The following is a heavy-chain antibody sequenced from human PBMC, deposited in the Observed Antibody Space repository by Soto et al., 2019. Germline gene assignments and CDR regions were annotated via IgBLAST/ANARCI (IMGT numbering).Heavy chain of an antibody. J-gene: IGHJ3*02. Sequence: EVQLLESGGNLIQPGGSLRLSCAASGFTFRNYAMSWVRQAPGAGLGWVSGISGSGGRTYYADSVKGRFTISRDNSNNALFLQMNSLRAEDTALYSCAKDPNGDYVGAFDIWGRGTMVTVSS. CDR2: ISGSGGRT. CDR1: GFTFRNYA. CDR3: AKDPNGDYVGAFDI. V-gene: IGHV3-23*01. D-gene: IGHD4-17*01.